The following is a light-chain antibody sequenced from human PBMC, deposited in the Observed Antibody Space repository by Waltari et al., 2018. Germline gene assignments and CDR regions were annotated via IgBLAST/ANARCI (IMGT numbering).Light chain of an antibody. V-gene: IGKV4-1*01. Sequence: DIVMPQSPESLAVSRGERATIPRKPSQRVLHSSNNKNYFAWYQQKPGQPPKLLICWASTRKSGVPDRFSGSGSGADFTLTISSLQAEDVAVYYCQQFQSHLRTFGQGTKVEIK. CDR2: WAS. CDR3: QQFQSHLRT. CDR1: QRVLHSSNNKNY. J-gene: IGKJ1*01.